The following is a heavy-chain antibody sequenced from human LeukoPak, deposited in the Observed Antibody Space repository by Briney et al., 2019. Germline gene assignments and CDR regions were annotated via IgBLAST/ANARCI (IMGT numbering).Heavy chain of an antibody. CDR3: ARCLGQDAFDI. CDR2: IYYSGST. CDR1: GGSISSSSYY. V-gene: IGHV4-39*07. J-gene: IGHJ3*02. Sequence: SETLSLTCTVSGGSISSSSYYWGWIRQPPGKGLEWIGSIYYSGSTYYNPSLKSRVTISVDTSKNQFSLKLSSVTAADTAVYYCARCLGQDAFDIWGQGTMVTVSS.